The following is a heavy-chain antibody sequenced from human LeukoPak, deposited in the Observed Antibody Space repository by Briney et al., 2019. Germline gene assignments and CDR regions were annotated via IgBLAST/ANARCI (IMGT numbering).Heavy chain of an antibody. J-gene: IGHJ4*01. CDR2: INQNGAER. D-gene: IGHD6-13*01. V-gene: IGHV3-7*01. Sequence: GGSLRLSCVISGFTFSDYWMNWVRQAPGKGLEWVASINQNGAERSYVDSVKGRFTISRDNPRNSLYLQMNSLRAEDTAVYYCARDGTAAGLYFDLWGPGTLVTVSS. CDR1: GFTFSDYW. CDR3: ARDGTAAGLYFDL.